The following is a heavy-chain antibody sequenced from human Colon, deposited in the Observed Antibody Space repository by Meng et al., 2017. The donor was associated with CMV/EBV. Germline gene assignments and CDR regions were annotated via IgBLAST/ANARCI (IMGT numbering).Heavy chain of an antibody. CDR3: ARDSNLSGLAY. Sequence: QGQRRGSGPGLVKPSEALALPCTVSGASITSYYWSWSRQPAGKGLEWIGRVYISGNTNYNPSLKSRVTMSIDTSKNQLSLNIRSVTAADTAVYYCARDSNLSGLAYWGQGTLVTVSS. J-gene: IGHJ4*02. CDR1: GASITSYY. D-gene: IGHD3-10*01. CDR2: VYISGNT. V-gene: IGHV4-4*07.